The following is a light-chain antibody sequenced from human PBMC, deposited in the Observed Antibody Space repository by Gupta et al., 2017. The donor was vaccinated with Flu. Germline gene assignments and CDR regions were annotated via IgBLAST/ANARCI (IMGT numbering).Light chain of an antibody. J-gene: IGLJ2*01. V-gene: IGLV4-69*01. Sequence: KLTCNVSSENSNCAIAGHQQQPQKGPRYLMRLNRDGSHIKGDGCTDRFSGSISGAGRYLTVSSRQSEDEADYYCQTWGPGIRVFGGGTKLTVL. CDR2: LNRDGSH. CDR3: QTWGPGIRV. CDR1: SENSNCA.